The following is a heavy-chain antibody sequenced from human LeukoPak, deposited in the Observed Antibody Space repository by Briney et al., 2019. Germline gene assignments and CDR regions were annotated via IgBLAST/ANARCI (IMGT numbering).Heavy chain of an antibody. CDR1: GFTFSSYA. Sequence: GGSLRLSCAASGFTFSSYAMSWVRQAPGKGLEWVSAISGSGGSTYYADSVKGRFTISRDNSKNTLYLQMNSLRAEDTAVYYCAKYYYDSSGYSHYFDYWGQGTLVTVSS. V-gene: IGHV3-23*01. CDR3: AKYYYDSSGYSHYFDY. J-gene: IGHJ4*02. D-gene: IGHD3-22*01. CDR2: ISGSGGST.